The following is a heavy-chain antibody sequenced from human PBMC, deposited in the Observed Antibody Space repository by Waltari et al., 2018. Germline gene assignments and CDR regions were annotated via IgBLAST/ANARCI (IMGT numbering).Heavy chain of an antibody. V-gene: IGHV1-2*02. J-gene: IGHJ4*02. D-gene: IGHD1-26*01. CDR1: GYTFTGYY. CDR2: INPNSGGT. CDR3: ARAGSVVVGATTPVDY. Sequence: QVQLVQSGAEVKKPGASVKVSCKASGYTFTGYYMHWVRQAPGQGLEWMGWINPNSGGTNYAQKFQGRVTMTRDTSISTAYMELSRLRSDDTAVYYCARAGSVVVGATTPVDYWGQGTLVTVSS.